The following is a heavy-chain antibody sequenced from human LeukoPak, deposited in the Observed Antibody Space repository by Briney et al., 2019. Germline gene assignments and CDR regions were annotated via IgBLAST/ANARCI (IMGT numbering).Heavy chain of an antibody. Sequence: GASVKVSCKASGYTFTGYYMPWVRQAPGQGLEWMGRINPNSGGTNYAQKFQGRVTMTRDTSISTAYMELSRLRSDDTAVYYCAGIIVGATLGAFDIWGQGTMVTVSS. D-gene: IGHD1-26*01. CDR2: INPNSGGT. V-gene: IGHV1-2*06. J-gene: IGHJ3*02. CDR3: AGIIVGATLGAFDI. CDR1: GYTFTGYY.